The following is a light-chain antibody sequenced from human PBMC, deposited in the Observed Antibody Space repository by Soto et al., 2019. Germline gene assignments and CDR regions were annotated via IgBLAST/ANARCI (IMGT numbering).Light chain of an antibody. Sequence: AIQMTQSPSSLSASLGDIVTISCRASQGIRNDLGWYQHKPGKAPRLLIYAASSLQQGVPSKFSGSRSGTDFTFPISSLQHEDFATYYCLQAYSYPWTFGQGNKVEI. CDR1: QGIRND. J-gene: IGKJ1*01. CDR3: LQAYSYPWT. V-gene: IGKV1-6*01. CDR2: AAS.